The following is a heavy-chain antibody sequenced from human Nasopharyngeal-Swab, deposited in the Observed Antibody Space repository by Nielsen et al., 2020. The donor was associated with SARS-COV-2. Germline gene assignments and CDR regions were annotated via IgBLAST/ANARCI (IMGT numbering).Heavy chain of an antibody. V-gene: IGHV3-53*01. D-gene: IGHD3-3*01. CDR3: ASPVFRVVSDAFDL. Sequence: GGSLRLSCAASGIFVSGNYMNWVRQAPGMGLEWVSVVYSGGSTFYADSVKGRFTISRDNSKNTLYLQMNNLRPEDTAMYYCASPVFRVVSDAFDLWGQGTMVTVSS. CDR2: VYSGGST. J-gene: IGHJ3*01. CDR1: GIFVSGNY.